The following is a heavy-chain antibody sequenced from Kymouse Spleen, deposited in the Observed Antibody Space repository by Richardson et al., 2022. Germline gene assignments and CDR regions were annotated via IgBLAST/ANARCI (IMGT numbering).Heavy chain of an antibody. J-gene: IGHJ6*02. CDR2: TRNKANSYTT. V-gene: IGHV3-72*01. Sequence: EVQLVESGGGLVQPGGSLRLSCAASGFTFSDHYMDWVRQAPGKGLEWVGRTRNKANSYTTEYAASVKGRFTISRDDSKNSLYLQMNSLKTEDTAVYYCARGTGTTDYYGMDVWGQGTTVTVSS. CDR1: GFTFSDHY. D-gene: IGHD1-7*01. CDR3: ARGTGTTDYYGMDV.